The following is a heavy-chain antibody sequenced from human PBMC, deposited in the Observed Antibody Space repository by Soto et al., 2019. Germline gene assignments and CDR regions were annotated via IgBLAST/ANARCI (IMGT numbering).Heavy chain of an antibody. CDR2: IYYSGST. V-gene: IGHV4-61*01. D-gene: IGHD1-7*01. CDR1: GGSVSSGSYY. J-gene: IGHJ5*02. CDR3: ARATGTTREHWFDP. Sequence: PSETLSLTCTVSGGSVSSGSYYWSWIRQPPGKGLEWIGYIYYSGSTNYNPSLKSRVTISVDTSKNQFSLKLSSVTAADTAVYYCARATGTTREHWFDPWGQGTLVTVSS.